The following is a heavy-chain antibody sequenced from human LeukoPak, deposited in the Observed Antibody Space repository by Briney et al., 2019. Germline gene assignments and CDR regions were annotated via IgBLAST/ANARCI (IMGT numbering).Heavy chain of an antibody. V-gene: IGHV1-18*01. CDR3: ARDIAVATKSKWYYYMDV. CDR1: GYTFTSYG. Sequence: GASVKVSCKASGYTFTSYGISWVRQAPGQGLEWMGWISAYNGNTNYAQKLQGRVTMTTDTSTSTAYMELRSLRSDDTAVYYCARDIAVATKSKWYYYMDVWGKGTTVTVSS. J-gene: IGHJ6*03. CDR2: ISAYNGNT. D-gene: IGHD6-19*01.